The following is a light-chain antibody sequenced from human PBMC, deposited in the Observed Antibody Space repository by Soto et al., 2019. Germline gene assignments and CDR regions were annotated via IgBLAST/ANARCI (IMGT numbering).Light chain of an antibody. CDR2: KAS. CDR1: QSVSNW. J-gene: IGKJ5*01. CDR3: QQYNAYSIT. Sequence: DIQMTQSPSTLSASVGDRVTITCRASQSVSNWLAWYQQKPGKAPKLLIYKASTLETGVPSRFSGRGSGTQFTLTISSLQPGDFATYYCQQYNAYSITFGEGTRLDIK. V-gene: IGKV1-5*03.